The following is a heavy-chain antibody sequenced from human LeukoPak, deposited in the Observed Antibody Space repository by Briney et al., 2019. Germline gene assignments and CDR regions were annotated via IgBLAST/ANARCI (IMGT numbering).Heavy chain of an antibody. J-gene: IGHJ3*02. D-gene: IGHD3-10*02. CDR3: ARDRRSITMSDAFDI. V-gene: IGHV3-21*01. CDR1: GFTFSSYS. Sequence: GGSLRHSCAASGFTFSSYSMNWVRQAPGKGLEWVSSISSSSSYIYYADSVKGRFTISRDNAKNSLYLQMNSLRAEDTAVYYCARDRRSITMSDAFDIWGQGTMVTVSS. CDR2: ISSSSSYI.